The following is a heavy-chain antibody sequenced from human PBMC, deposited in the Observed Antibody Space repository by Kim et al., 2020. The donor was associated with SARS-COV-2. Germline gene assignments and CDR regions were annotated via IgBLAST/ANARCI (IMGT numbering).Heavy chain of an antibody. CDR1: GYTFTSYA. CDR3: ARGDCSGGSCYNGGYGMDV. CDR2: INTNTGNP. V-gene: IGHV7-4-1*02. D-gene: IGHD2-15*01. J-gene: IGHJ6*02. Sequence: ASVKVSCKASGYTFTSYAMNWVRQAPGQGLEWMGWINTNTGNPTYAQGFTGRFVFSLDTSVSTAYLQISSLKAEDTAVYYCARGDCSGGSCYNGGYGMDVWGQGTTVTVSS.